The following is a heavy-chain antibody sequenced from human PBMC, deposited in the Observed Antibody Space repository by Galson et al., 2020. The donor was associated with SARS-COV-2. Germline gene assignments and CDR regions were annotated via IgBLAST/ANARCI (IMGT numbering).Heavy chain of an antibody. CDR2: IYSEGSST. V-gene: IGHV3-74*01. CDR3: ARGDMGNDYFDY. J-gene: IGHJ4*02. D-gene: IGHD7-27*01. Sequence: GGSLRLSCAVSGFTFSNHWKHWVRQAPGKGQVWVSRIYSEGSSTSYADPVKGRFTISGDNAKNTLYLQMNSLRADDTAVYYCARGDMGNDYFDYWGQGTLVTVSS. CDR1: GFTFSNHW.